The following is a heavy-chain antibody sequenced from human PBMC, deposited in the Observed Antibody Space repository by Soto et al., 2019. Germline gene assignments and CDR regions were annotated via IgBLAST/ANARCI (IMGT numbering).Heavy chain of an antibody. V-gene: IGHV1-2*04. CDR1: GYTSTGYY. Sequence: GASVKVSCKASGYTSTGYYMHWVRQAPGQGLEWMGWINPNSGGTNYAQKFQGWVTMTRDTSISTAYMELSRLRSDDTAVYYCATSVGIAPTGEDGMDVWGQGTSVTVSS. CDR3: ATSVGIAPTGEDGMDV. J-gene: IGHJ6*02. CDR2: INPNSGGT. D-gene: IGHD2-8*02.